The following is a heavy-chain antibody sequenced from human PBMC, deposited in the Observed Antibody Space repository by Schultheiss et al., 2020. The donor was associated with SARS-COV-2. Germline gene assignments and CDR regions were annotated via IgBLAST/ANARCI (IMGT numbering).Heavy chain of an antibody. CDR2: VFYSGST. Sequence: SETLSLTCTVSGDSINDYYWTWVRQPPGKGLEWIGYVFYSGSTNYNPSLKSRVTISVDTSKNQFSLKLSSVTAADTAVYYCARGRSEWELLNSFDYWGQGTLVTVSS. CDR1: GDSINDYY. V-gene: IGHV4-59*01. D-gene: IGHD1-26*01. J-gene: IGHJ4*02. CDR3: ARGRSEWELLNSFDY.